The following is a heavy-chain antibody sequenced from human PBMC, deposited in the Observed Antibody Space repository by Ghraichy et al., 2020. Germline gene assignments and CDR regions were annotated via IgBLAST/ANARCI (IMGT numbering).Heavy chain of an antibody. J-gene: IGHJ4*02. D-gene: IGHD1-26*01. CDR3: AKELFSGSPLWGFDY. CDR1: GFTFSSYG. Sequence: GGSLRLSCAASGFTFSSYGMHWVRQAPGKGLEWVAVISYDGSNKYYADSVKGRFTISRDNSKNTLYLQMNSLRAEDTAVYYCAKELFSGSPLWGFDYWGQGTLVTVSS. V-gene: IGHV3-30*18. CDR2: ISYDGSNK.